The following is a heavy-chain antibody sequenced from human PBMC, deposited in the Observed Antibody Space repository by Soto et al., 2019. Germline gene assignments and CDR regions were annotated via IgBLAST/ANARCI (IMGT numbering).Heavy chain of an antibody. J-gene: IGHJ4*02. CDR3: ARRRERFEYYLDF. V-gene: IGHV4-59*01. Sequence: PSQTLSLTCTVSGGYISNYYCSWIRQPPGKGLEWIGYIYYSGSTNYNPSLKSRVTVSVDTSKTQFYRKLSSVPAAATALYYCARRRERFEYYLDFCGQATLVTLSS. CDR2: IYYSGST. CDR1: GGYISNYY.